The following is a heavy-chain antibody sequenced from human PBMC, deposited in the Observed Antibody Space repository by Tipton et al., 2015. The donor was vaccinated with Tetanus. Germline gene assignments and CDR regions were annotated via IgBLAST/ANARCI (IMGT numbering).Heavy chain of an antibody. V-gene: IGHV3-30-3*01. Sequence: QLVQSGGGVVQPGRSLKLSCAASGFTFTNYAMYWVRQAPGKGLEWVAVISSDGDNTYYADSVKARFTISRDNAQNSVYLQMNSLRAEDTAVYYCARDSAWSLDYWGPGTLVTVSS. CDR1: GFTFTNYA. CDR3: ARDSAWSLDY. J-gene: IGHJ4*02. CDR2: ISSDGDNT. D-gene: IGHD1-26*01.